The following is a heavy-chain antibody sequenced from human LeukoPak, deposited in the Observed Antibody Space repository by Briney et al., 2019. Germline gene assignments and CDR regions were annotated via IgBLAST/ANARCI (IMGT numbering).Heavy chain of an antibody. Sequence: GGSLRLSCAASGFTLSSYWMSWVRQAPGKGLEWVANIKQDGSEKYYVDSVKGRFTISRDNAKNSLYLQMNSLRAEDTAVYYCASTPRYYDSSGYYYLSFWGQGTLVTVSS. CDR2: IKQDGSEK. J-gene: IGHJ4*02. V-gene: IGHV3-7*01. CDR3: ASTPRYYDSSGYYYLSF. D-gene: IGHD3-22*01. CDR1: GFTLSSYW.